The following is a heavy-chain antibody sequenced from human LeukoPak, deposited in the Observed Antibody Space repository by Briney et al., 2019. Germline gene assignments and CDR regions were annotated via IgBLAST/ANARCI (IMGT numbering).Heavy chain of an antibody. D-gene: IGHD3-16*02. CDR1: GFTFSSSW. Sequence: PAGSLRLSCAASGFTFSSSWMTWVAQAPGKGLKGRGGFDPEDGETIYQQKFQGRVTMTEDTSTDTAYMELSSLRSEDTAVYYCATWMITFGGVIVIRAFDIWGQGTMVTVSS. CDR2: FDPEDGET. J-gene: IGHJ3*02. CDR3: ATWMITFGGVIVIRAFDI. V-gene: IGHV1-24*01.